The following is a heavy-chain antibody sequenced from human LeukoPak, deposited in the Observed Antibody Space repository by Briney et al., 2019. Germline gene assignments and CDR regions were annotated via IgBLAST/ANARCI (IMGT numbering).Heavy chain of an antibody. V-gene: IGHV4-31*03. J-gene: IGHJ4*02. CDR3: ARTGGYYDILTGYDTGYYFDY. CDR2: IYYSWST. Sequence: SETLSLTCTVSGGSISSGGYYWSWIRQHPGKGLEWIGYIYYSWSTYYNPSLKSRVTISVDTSKNQFSLKLSSVTAADTAVYYCARTGGYYDILTGYDTGYYFDYWGQGTLVTVSS. CDR1: GGSISSGGYY. D-gene: IGHD3-9*01.